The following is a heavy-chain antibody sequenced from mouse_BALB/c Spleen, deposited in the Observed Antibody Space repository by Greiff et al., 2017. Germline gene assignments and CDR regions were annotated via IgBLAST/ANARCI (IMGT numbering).Heavy chain of an antibody. CDR3: ARGSPYYYAMDY. CDR1: GYTFTNYW. CDR2: IYPGGGYT. V-gene: IGHV1-63*02. Sequence: QVQLQQSGAELVRPWTSVKISCKASGYTFTNYWLGWVKQRPGHGLEWIGDIYPGGGYTNYNEKFKGKATLTADTSSSTAYMQLSSLTSEDSAVYFCARGSPYYYAMDYWGQGTSVTVSS. J-gene: IGHJ4*01.